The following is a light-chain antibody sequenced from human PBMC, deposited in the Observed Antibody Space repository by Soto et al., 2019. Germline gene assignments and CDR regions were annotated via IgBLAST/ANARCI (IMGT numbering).Light chain of an antibody. CDR2: GAS. J-gene: IGKJ2*01. Sequence: EIVLTQSPGTLSLSPGERTTLSCRASQSVSSSFLAWYQQNPGQAPRLLIYGASSRATGIPDRFSGSGSGTDFTLTISRLEPEDVAVYYCQQYHSSPYTFGQGTKLEIK. CDR3: QQYHSSPYT. V-gene: IGKV3-20*01. CDR1: QSVSSSF.